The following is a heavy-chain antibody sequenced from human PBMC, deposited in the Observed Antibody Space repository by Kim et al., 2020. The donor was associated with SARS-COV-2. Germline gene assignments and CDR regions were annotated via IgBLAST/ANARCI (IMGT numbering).Heavy chain of an antibody. CDR1: GFTFSSYA. Sequence: GGSLRLSCAASGFTFSSYAMSWVRQAPGKGLEWVSAISGSGGSTYYADSVKGRFTISRDNSKNTLYLQMNSLRAEDTAVYYCAKDSPPANGDPYYFDYWGQGTLVTVSS. J-gene: IGHJ4*02. D-gene: IGHD4-17*01. CDR3: AKDSPPANGDPYYFDY. V-gene: IGHV3-23*01. CDR2: ISGSGGST.